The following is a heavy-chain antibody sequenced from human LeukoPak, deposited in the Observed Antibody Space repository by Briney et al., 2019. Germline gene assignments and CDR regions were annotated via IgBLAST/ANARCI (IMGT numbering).Heavy chain of an antibody. D-gene: IGHD5-12*01. J-gene: IGHJ3*02. V-gene: IGHV3-74*01. Sequence: PGGSLRLSCAASGFTFHKYWMHWVRQAPGKGLVRVSRIYIDGTGIVYTGSVKGRFTISRDNAKNTLYLQMNSLRVEDTAVYYCARAPPSNGYSYHFDIWGPGTMVTVSS. CDR2: IYIDGTGI. CDR1: GFTFHKYW. CDR3: ARAPPSNGYSYHFDI.